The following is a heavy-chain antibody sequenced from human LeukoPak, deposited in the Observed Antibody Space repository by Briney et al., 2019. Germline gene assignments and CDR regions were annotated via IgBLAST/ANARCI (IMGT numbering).Heavy chain of an antibody. J-gene: IGHJ5*02. CDR1: GFTFSSYS. V-gene: IGHV3-21*01. CDR2: ISSSSSYI. CDR3: ARGSGLLTENWFDP. D-gene: IGHD3-22*01. Sequence: GGSLRLSCAASGFTFSSYSMNWVRQAPGKGLEWVSSISSSSSYIYYADSVKGRFTISRDNAKSSLYLQMNSLRAEDTAVYYCARGSGLLTENWFDPWGQGTLVTVSS.